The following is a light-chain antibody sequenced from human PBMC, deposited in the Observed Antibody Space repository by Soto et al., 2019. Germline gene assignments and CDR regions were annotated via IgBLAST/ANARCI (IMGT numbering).Light chain of an antibody. CDR3: QQYNNWPPIT. J-gene: IGKJ5*01. CDR1: QSVSIH. Sequence: KIMYNSPGTLSVTLRERATLSCRASQSVSIHLAWYQQKPGQAPRLLIYDTSTRATGIPARFSGSGSGTEFTLTISSLQSEDFAVHYCQQYNNWPPITFAQGRLLEIK. V-gene: IGKV3-15*01. CDR2: DTS.